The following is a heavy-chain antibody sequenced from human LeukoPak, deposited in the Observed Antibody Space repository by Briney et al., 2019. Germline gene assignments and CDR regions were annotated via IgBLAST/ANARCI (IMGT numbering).Heavy chain of an antibody. CDR1: GGTFSSYA. V-gene: IGHV1-69*04. CDR3: ARDEGIAARPSFFDY. Sequence: GASVKVSCKASGGTFSSYAISWVRQAPGQGLEWMGRIIPILGIANYAQKFQGRVTITADESTSTAYMELSSLRSEDTAVYYCARDEGIAARPSFFDYWGQGTLVTVSS. D-gene: IGHD6-6*01. J-gene: IGHJ4*02. CDR2: IIPILGIA.